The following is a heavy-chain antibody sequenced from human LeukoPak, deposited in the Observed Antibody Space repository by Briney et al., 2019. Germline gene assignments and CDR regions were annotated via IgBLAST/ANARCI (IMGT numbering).Heavy chain of an antibody. D-gene: IGHD2-21*01. CDR1: GFTVSSNY. J-gene: IGHJ6*03. CDR2: IYSGGST. V-gene: IGHV3-53*01. CDR3: ARRNCGGDCYPSLSYYYYYMDV. Sequence: GGSLRLSCAASGFTVSSNYMSWVRQAPGKGLEWVSAIYSGGSTYYADSVKGRFTISRDNSKNTLYLQMNSLRAEDTAVYYCARRNCGGDCYPSLSYYYYYMDVWGKGTTVTVSS.